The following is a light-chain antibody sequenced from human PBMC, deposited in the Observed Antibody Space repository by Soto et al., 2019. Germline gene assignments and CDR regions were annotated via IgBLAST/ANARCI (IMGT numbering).Light chain of an antibody. J-gene: IGKJ4*01. V-gene: IGKV3D-15*01. CDR3: QQYDNWPPRLT. CDR1: QSVSSY. CDR2: GES. Sequence: EIVLTQFPATLSVSPGETVTLSCRASQSVSSYLAWYQQKPGQAPRLLIYGESKKAGGVPDRFGGSGSGTEFTLTISSLQSEDSAVYYCQQYDNWPPRLTFGGGTKVEIK.